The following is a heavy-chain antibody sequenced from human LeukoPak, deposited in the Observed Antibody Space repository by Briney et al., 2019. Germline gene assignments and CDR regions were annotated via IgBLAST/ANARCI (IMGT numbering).Heavy chain of an antibody. CDR2: ISWNSATI. J-gene: IGHJ4*02. Sequence: LAGRSLRLSCAASGFTFDDYAMHWVRQAPGKGLEWVSGISWNSATIAYADSVKGLFTISRDNAKNSLYLQMNSLRAEDTALYYCTKGRYTRTFDCWGQGTLVTVSS. CDR3: TKGRYTRTFDC. V-gene: IGHV3-9*01. CDR1: GFTFDDYA. D-gene: IGHD3-16*02.